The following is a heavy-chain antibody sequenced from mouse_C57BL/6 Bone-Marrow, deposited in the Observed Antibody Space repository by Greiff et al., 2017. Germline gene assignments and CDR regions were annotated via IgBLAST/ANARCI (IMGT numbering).Heavy chain of an antibody. V-gene: IGHV1-55*01. Sequence: VKQRPGQGLEWIGDIYPGSGSTNYNEKFKSKATLTVDTSSSTAYMQLSSLTSEDSAVYYCARGVYGSSYGRTLFDYWGQGTTLTVSS. D-gene: IGHD1-1*01. CDR3: ARGVYGSSYGRTLFDY. CDR2: IYPGSGST. J-gene: IGHJ2*01.